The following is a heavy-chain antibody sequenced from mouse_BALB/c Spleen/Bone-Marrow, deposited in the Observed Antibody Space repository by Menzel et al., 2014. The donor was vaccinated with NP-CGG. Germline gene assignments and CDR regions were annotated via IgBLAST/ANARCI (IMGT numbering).Heavy chain of an antibody. CDR1: GYTFTDYY. J-gene: IGHJ4*01. CDR2: INPKGGDT. CDR3: TRSRAMDN. V-gene: IGHV1-26*01. Sequence: VQLQQPGPELVKPGASVKMSCKASGYTFTDYYMKWVKQSHGKGLEWIGDINPKGGDTFYNQKFKGKATLTVDKSSNTAYIQLNSLTSEDSAVYFCTRSRAMDNWGQGTSVTVSS.